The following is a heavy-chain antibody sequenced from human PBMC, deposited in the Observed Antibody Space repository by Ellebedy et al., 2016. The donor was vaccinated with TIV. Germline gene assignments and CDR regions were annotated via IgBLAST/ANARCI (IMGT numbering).Heavy chain of an antibody. V-gene: IGHV4-34*01. J-gene: IGHJ6*02. Sequence: SETLSLTXAVYGGSFSGYYWSWIRQPPGKGLEWIGEINHSGSTNYNPSLKSRVTMSVDTSKNQFSLKLSSVTAADTAVYYCARDRHIVGATRITYYYGMDVWGQGTTVTVSS. CDR2: INHSGST. CDR3: ARDRHIVGATRITYYYGMDV. CDR1: GGSFSGYY. D-gene: IGHD1-26*01.